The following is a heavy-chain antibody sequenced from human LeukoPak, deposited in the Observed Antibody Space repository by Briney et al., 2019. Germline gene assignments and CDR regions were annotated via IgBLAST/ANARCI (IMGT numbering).Heavy chain of an antibody. J-gene: IGHJ4*02. D-gene: IGHD1-26*01. CDR2: IYWDDDK. CDR3: AHFIGSFTYFDY. Sequence: SGPTLVNPTQTLTLTCTFSGFSLSTSGVGVGWIRQPPGKALEWLALIYWDDDKRYSPSLKSRLAITKDTSKNQVVLTMTNMDPVKTAKYSWAHFIGSFTYFDYWGQGTLVPSPQ. CDR1: GFSLSTSGVG. V-gene: IGHV2-5*02.